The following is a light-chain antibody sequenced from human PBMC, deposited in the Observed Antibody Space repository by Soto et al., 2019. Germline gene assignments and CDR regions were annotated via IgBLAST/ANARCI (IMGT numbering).Light chain of an antibody. Sequence: ETVLTQSPGTLSLSPGERVTLSCRASQSVCNRCLAWYQQKPGQSPRLLIYGASTRATGIPDRFSGSGSGTDFTLPVSRLEPEDFAVYYCQHYGTTPWTFGQGTKVGIK. CDR3: QHYGTTPWT. V-gene: IGKV3-20*01. CDR2: GAS. J-gene: IGKJ1*01. CDR1: QSVCNRC.